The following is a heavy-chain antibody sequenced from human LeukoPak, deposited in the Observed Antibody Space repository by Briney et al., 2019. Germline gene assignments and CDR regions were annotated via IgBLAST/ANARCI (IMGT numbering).Heavy chain of an antibody. D-gene: IGHD1-1*01. CDR1: GGSFSSYY. Sequence: SETLSLTCAVYGGSFSSYYWSWISQPPGKGLEWIGEINHSGSTNYNPSLKSRVTISVDRSKNQFSLKLSSVTAADTAVYYCARGALQDYWGQGTLVTVSS. J-gene: IGHJ4*02. CDR2: INHSGST. CDR3: ARGALQDY. V-gene: IGHV4-34*01.